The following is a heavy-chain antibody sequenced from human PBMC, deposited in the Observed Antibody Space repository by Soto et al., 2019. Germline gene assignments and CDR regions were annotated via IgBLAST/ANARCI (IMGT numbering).Heavy chain of an antibody. D-gene: IGHD3-22*01. CDR2: ISYDGSNK. CDR1: GFTFSSYG. Sequence: QVQLVESGGGVVQPGRSLRLSCAASGFTFSSYGMHWVRQAPGKGLEWVAVISYDGSNKYHADSVKGRFTISRDNSKNTLYLQMNSLRAEDTAVYYCAKPDYYDSSGYYPFDYWGQGTLVTVSS. V-gene: IGHV3-30*18. J-gene: IGHJ4*02. CDR3: AKPDYYDSSGYYPFDY.